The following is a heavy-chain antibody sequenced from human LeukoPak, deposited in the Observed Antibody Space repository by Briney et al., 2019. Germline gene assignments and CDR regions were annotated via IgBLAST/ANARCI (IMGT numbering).Heavy chain of an antibody. CDR2: ISYDGSNK. D-gene: IGHD6-13*01. CDR1: GFAFSSYA. V-gene: IGHV3-30*04. CDR3: ARDLIAAAGTSLDY. Sequence: GGSLRLSCAASGFAFSSYAMHWVRQAPGKGLEWVAVISYDGSNKYYADSVKGRFTISRDNSKNTLYLQMNSLRAEDTAVYYCARDLIAAAGTSLDYWGQGTLVTVSS. J-gene: IGHJ4*02.